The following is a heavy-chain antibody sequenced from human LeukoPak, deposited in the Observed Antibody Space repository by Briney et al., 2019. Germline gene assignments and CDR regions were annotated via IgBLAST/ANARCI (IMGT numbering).Heavy chain of an antibody. CDR1: GGSIRRYY. CDR3: ARGPYSYDSSGAFDI. D-gene: IGHD3-22*01. J-gene: IGHJ3*02. CDR2: IYYSGST. V-gene: IGHV4-59*12. Sequence: PSETLSLTCSVSGGSIRRYYWSWIRQPPGKGLEWIGDIYYSGSTNYNPSLKSRVTISVDTSKNQFSLKLSSVSAADTAVYFCARGPYSYDSSGAFDIWGQGTMVTVSS.